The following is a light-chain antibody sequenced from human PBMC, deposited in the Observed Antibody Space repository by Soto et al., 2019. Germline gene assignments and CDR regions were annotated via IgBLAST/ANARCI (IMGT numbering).Light chain of an antibody. CDR2: DAS. CDR1: QSVSSSY. J-gene: IGKJ1*01. Sequence: ENVLTQSPDTLSLSPGERATLSCRASQSVSSSYLAWYQQKPGQAPRLLIYDASSRATGIPDRFSGSGSGTDCTLTISRLEPEDFAVYFCQQYGRSPRTFGQGTKVEIK. CDR3: QQYGRSPRT. V-gene: IGKV3-20*01.